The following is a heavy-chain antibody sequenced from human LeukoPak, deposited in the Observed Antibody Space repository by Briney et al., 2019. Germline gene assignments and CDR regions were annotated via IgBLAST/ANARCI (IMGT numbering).Heavy chain of an antibody. J-gene: IGHJ6*02. CDR1: GFTFSNAW. V-gene: IGHV3-15*01. CDR3: ITGNPYCSGGSCYDDYYYYYGMDV. CDR2: IKSKTDGGTT. Sequence: GGSLRLSCAASGFTFSNAWMSWVRQAPGKGLEWVGRIKSKTDGGTTDYAAPVKGRFTISRDDSKNTLYLQMNSLKTEDTAVYYCITGNPYCSGGSCYDDYYYYYGMDVWGQGTTVTVSS. D-gene: IGHD2-15*01.